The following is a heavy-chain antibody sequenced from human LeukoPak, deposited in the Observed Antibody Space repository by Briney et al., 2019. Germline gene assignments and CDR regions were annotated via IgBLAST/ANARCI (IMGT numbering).Heavy chain of an antibody. J-gene: IGHJ4*02. CDR2: ISSSSSYI. D-gene: IGHD5-12*01. CDR3: ARGPSGYHNT. V-gene: IGHV3-21*01. CDR1: GFTFSSFG. Sequence: GGSLRLSCAASGFTFSSFGMSWVRQAPGKGLEWVSSISSSSSYIYYADSVKGRFTISRDNAKNSLYLQMNSLRAEDTAVYYCARGPSGYHNTGGQGTLVTVSS.